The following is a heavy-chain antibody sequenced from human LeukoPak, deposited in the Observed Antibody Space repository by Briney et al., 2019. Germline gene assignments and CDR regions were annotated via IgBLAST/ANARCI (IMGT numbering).Heavy chain of an antibody. CDR2: IKQDGSEK. V-gene: IGHV3-7*01. Sequence: PGGSLRLSCAASGFTFSSYWMSWVRQAPGKGLEWVANIKQDGSEKYYVDSVKGRFTIPRDNAKNSLYLQMNSLRAEDTAVYYCARDEQLGVYFYMDVWGKGTTVTVSS. CDR3: ARDEQLGVYFYMDV. D-gene: IGHD6-13*01. CDR1: GFTFSSYW. J-gene: IGHJ6*03.